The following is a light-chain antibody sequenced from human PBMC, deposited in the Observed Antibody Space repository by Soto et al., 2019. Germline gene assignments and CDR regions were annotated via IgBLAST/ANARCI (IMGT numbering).Light chain of an antibody. Sequence: DIEMTQSPSSLSASVGDRVTITCRASQSISNYLNWYQHKPGKVPKLLIYAASILQSGVPTRFSCSGSGTDFTITISSLQPEEFATYYCRQSYGTPLTFGGGTKVEIK. CDR3: RQSYGTPLT. V-gene: IGKV1-39*01. CDR1: QSISNY. CDR2: AAS. J-gene: IGKJ4*01.